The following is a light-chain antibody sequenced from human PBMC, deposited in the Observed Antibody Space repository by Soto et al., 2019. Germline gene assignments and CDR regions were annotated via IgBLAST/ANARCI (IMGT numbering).Light chain of an antibody. CDR3: QAWDSSINYV. CDR2: QDS. J-gene: IGLJ1*01. CDR1: KLGDKY. Sequence: SYELTQPPSVSVSPGQTASITCSGDKLGDKYACWYQQKPGQSPVLVIYQDSKRPSGIPERFSGSNSGNTATLTITGTQAMDEADYCCQAWDSSINYVFGTGTKVTVL. V-gene: IGLV3-1*01.